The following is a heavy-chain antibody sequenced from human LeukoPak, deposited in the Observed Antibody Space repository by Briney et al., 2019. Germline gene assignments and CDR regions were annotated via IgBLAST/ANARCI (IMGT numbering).Heavy chain of an antibody. V-gene: IGHV3-48*04. CDR2: ISSSGSTI. Sequence: GGSLRLSCAASGFTFSSYSMNWVRQAPGKGLEWVSYISSSGSTIYYADSVKGRFTISRDNAKNSLYLQMNSLRAEDTAVYYCASLHRVHYDSSGYSDYWGQGTLVTVSS. J-gene: IGHJ4*02. CDR3: ASLHRVHYDSSGYSDY. CDR1: GFTFSSYS. D-gene: IGHD3-22*01.